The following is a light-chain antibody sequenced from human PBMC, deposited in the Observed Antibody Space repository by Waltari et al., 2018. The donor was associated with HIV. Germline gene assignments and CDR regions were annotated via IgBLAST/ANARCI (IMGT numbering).Light chain of an antibody. CDR3: QRRSNWTPEIT. Sequence: EIVLTQSPATLSLSPGERATLSCRASQSVGTFLAWYQQKAGQAPRLLIYAVSNRATGVPARFSGSGSGTDFTLTISSLEPEDFAIYYCQRRSNWTPEITFGGGSKVEIK. V-gene: IGKV3-11*01. CDR1: QSVGTF. J-gene: IGKJ4*01. CDR2: AVS.